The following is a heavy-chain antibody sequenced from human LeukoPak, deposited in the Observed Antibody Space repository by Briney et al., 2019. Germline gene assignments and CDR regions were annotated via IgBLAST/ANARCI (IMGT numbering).Heavy chain of an antibody. V-gene: IGHV3-30*02. CDR2: IWYGGSNK. Sequence: GESLRLSCGASGFTFSHYSMNWVRQAPGKGLEWVAVIWYGGSNKYYADSVKGRFTISRDNSKNTLYLQMNNLRAEDTAVYYCAKGGYSAYDPRHPYFDFWGQGTLVTVSS. CDR3: AKGGYSAYDPRHPYFDF. J-gene: IGHJ4*02. CDR1: GFTFSHYS. D-gene: IGHD5-12*01.